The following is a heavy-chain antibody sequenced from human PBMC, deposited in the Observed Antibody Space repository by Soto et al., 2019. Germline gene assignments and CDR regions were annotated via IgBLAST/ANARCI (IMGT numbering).Heavy chain of an antibody. CDR3: ARSGYSSGWYHWYFDL. CDR2: INAGNGNT. Sequence: QVQLVQSGSEVKKPGASVKVSRKASGYTFTNYGIHWVRQAPGQRLEWMGWINAGNGNTKYSQNFQGRVTITRDTSATTAYMELSSLRSEDTAVFFCARSGYSSGWYHWYFDLWGRGTLVTVSS. D-gene: IGHD6-19*01. J-gene: IGHJ2*01. V-gene: IGHV1-3*01. CDR1: GYTFTNYG.